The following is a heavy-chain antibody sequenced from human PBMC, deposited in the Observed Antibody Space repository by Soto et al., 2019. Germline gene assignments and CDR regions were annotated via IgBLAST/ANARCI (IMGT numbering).Heavy chain of an antibody. CDR3: AKRVGGYSYGYSWFDP. Sequence: EVQLLESGGGLVQPGGSLRLSCAASGFTFNSYAMSWVRQAPGKGLEWVSSISDSGGRTYYADSVKGRFTISRDNSKNTLYLQMNRLRAEDTAVYYCAKRVGGYSYGYSWFDPWGQGTLVTVSS. J-gene: IGHJ5*02. CDR2: ISDSGGRT. CDR1: GFTFNSYA. D-gene: IGHD5-18*01. V-gene: IGHV3-23*01.